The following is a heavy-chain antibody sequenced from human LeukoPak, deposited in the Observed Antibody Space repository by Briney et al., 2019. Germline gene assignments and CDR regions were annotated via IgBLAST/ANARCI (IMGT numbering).Heavy chain of an antibody. J-gene: IGHJ3*02. V-gene: IGHV3-33*01. CDR2: IWYDGSNK. Sequence: GRSLRLSCAASGFTFSTYGMHWVRQAPGKGLEWVAVIWYDGSNKYYADSVKGRFTIPRDNSKNTLSLQMNSLRAEDTAVYYCARAVGPFDIWGQGTMVTVSS. CDR3: ARAVGPFDI. CDR1: GFTFSTYG.